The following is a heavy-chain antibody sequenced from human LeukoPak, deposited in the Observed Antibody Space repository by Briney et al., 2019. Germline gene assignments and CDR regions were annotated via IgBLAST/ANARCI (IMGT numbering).Heavy chain of an antibody. Sequence: PGGSLRLSCAASGFTVSGNYMSWVRQAPGKGLEWVSVIYSGGSTYYADSVKGRFTISRDNSKNTLYLQMNSLRAEDTAVYYCARENGYSYGYTGDWFDPWGQGTLVTVSS. D-gene: IGHD5-18*01. CDR3: ARENGYSYGYTGDWFDP. CDR2: IYSGGST. CDR1: GFTVSGNY. V-gene: IGHV3-66*02. J-gene: IGHJ5*02.